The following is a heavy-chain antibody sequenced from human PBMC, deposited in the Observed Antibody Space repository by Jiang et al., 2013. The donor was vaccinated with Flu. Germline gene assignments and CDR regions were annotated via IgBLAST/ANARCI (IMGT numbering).Heavy chain of an antibody. CDR1: GDTVSSSSAT. J-gene: IGHJ4*02. CDR2: TYYRSKWNN. Sequence: QTLSXTCAISGDTVSSSSATWNWIRQSPSRGLEWLARTYYRSKWNNDYAVSVKSRITINPDTSKSQFSLQLNSVTPEDTAVYYCARTQGAIDYWGQGTLVTVSS. V-gene: IGHV6-1*01. CDR3: ARTQGAIDY.